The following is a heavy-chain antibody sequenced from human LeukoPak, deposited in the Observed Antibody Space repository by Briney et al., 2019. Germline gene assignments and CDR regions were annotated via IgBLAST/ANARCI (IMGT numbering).Heavy chain of an antibody. V-gene: IGHV3-43D*03. D-gene: IGHD3-9*01. CDR1: GFTFDDYA. Sequence: GGSLRLSCAASGFTFDDYAMHWVRQAPGKGLEWVSLISSDGGSTYHADSVKGRFTISRDNSKNSLYLQMNSLRAEDTALYYCAKGGDRTLTGPFDYWGQGTLVTVSS. CDR3: AKGGDRTLTGPFDY. CDR2: ISSDGGST. J-gene: IGHJ4*02.